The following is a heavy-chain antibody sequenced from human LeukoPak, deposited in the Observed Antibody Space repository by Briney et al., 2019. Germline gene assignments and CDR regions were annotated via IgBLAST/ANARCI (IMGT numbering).Heavy chain of an antibody. CDR2: ISGSGGST. Sequence: GGSLRLSCAASGFTFSSYAMSWVRQAPGKGLEWVSPISGSGGSTYYADSVKGRFIISRDTSKNTLYLQMNSLRAEDTAVYYCARSGGLQKFDYWGQGTLVTVSS. D-gene: IGHD4-11*01. V-gene: IGHV3-23*01. CDR1: GFTFSSYA. J-gene: IGHJ4*02. CDR3: ARSGGLQKFDY.